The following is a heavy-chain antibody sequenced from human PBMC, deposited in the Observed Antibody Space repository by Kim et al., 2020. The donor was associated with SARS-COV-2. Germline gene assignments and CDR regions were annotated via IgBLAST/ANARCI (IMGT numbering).Heavy chain of an antibody. Sequence: IDSADAVRGRFTISRESDTNSLFWQMNSLGAEDTAVYYCARGQNYSPFDYWGQGTLVTVSS. J-gene: IGHJ4*02. CDR2: I. V-gene: IGHV3-11*04. CDR3: ARGQNYSPFDY. D-gene: IGHD4-4*01.